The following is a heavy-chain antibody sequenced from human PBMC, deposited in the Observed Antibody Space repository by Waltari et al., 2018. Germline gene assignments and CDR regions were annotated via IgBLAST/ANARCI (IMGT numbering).Heavy chain of an antibody. CDR3: AYRRAPPNWNPKQGTDFDY. CDR2: IYWNNDG. D-gene: IGHD1-1*01. Sequence: QITLKESGPTLVKPTQTLTLTCTFSGFSLTTSGVGVAWIPQPPGKALEWLALIYWNNDGRYSPSLSDRLTITKDTSLNQVVLTMTNIDPVDTATYYCAYRRAPPNWNPKQGTDFDYWGQGTLVTVSS. J-gene: IGHJ4*02. CDR1: GFSLTTSGVG. V-gene: IGHV2-5*01.